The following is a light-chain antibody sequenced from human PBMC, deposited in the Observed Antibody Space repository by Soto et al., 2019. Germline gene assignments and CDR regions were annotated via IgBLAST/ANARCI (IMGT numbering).Light chain of an antibody. Sequence: QSVLTQPPSVSGATGQRVAISCTGSGSNIGAGSDVHWYQQLPGMAPKLLVYGNNNRPSGVPDRFSGSKSATSASLAITGLQAEDDADYYCQSYDTSLRAWVFGTGTKLTVL. CDR3: QSYDTSLRAWV. CDR1: GSNIGAGSD. J-gene: IGLJ1*01. CDR2: GNN. V-gene: IGLV1-40*01.